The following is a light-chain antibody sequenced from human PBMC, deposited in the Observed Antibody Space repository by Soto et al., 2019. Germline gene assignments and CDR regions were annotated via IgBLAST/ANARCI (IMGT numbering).Light chain of an antibody. Sequence: AIQMTRSPSSLSASVGGGVTGCGRASQDIRKGLGWYQQKPGKAPKLVIYAASNLQSGVPSRFSGSGSGTDFTLTISSLQPEDFATYYCLQDYDYPFTFGPGTKVDIK. CDR3: LQDYDYPFT. CDR2: AAS. V-gene: IGKV1-6*01. CDR1: QDIRKG. J-gene: IGKJ3*01.